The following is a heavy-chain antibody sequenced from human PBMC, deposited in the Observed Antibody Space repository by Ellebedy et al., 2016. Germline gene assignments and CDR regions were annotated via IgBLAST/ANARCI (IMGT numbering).Heavy chain of an antibody. CDR1: GYTFTSYA. V-gene: IGHV1-3*01. J-gene: IGHJ4*02. Sequence: ASVKVSCKASGYTFTSYAMHWVRQAPGQRLEWMGWINAGNGNTKYSQKFQGRVTITRDTSASTAYMELSSLRSEDTAVYYCARGRVGAAPFDYWGQGTLVTVSS. CDR3: ARGRVGAAPFDY. CDR2: INAGNGNT. D-gene: IGHD1-26*01.